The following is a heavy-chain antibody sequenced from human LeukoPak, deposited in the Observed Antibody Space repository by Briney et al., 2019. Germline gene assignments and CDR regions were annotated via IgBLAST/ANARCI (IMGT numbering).Heavy chain of an antibody. CDR3: AKDRWLQGYFDY. CDR2: ISGSGGVT. V-gene: IGHV3-23*01. Sequence: PGGSLRLSCAASRFTFSSYAMSWVRQAPGKGLEWVSAISGSGGVTYYADSVKGRCTISRDNSKKTVYLQMNSLRTEDTAVYYCAKDRWLQGYFDYWGQGTLVTVSS. CDR1: RFTFSSYA. D-gene: IGHD5-24*01. J-gene: IGHJ4*02.